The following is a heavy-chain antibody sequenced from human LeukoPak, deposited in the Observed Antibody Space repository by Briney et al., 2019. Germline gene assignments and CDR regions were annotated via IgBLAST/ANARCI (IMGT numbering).Heavy chain of an antibody. D-gene: IGHD6-19*01. J-gene: IGHJ4*02. CDR1: GFTFSSYA. CDR2: ISGSGSST. V-gene: IGHV3-23*01. CDR3: AKDDHGGSGWRDYFDC. Sequence: GGSLRLSCAASGFTFSSYAMSWVRQAPGKGLEWVSAISGSGSSTYYADSVKGRFTISRDSSKNTLYLQMNSLRAEDTAVYYCAKDDHGGSGWRDYFDCWGQGSLVTVSS.